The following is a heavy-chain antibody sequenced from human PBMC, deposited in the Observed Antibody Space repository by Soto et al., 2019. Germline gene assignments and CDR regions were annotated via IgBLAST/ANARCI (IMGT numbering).Heavy chain of an antibody. CDR2: ISAYNGET. J-gene: IGHJ4*02. CDR3: ARDLEESGDVWTGVGIY. Sequence: QVQLVQSGAEVKKPGASVKVSCKASGYNFHSYGITWVRQAPGQGLEWLGWISAYNGETHSGQMLQGRVSLTIDISTSTAYMELRSLRSDDTAVYYCARDLEESGDVWTGVGIYWGQGTRVTVSS. D-gene: IGHD3-3*01. CDR1: GYNFHSYG. V-gene: IGHV1-18*01.